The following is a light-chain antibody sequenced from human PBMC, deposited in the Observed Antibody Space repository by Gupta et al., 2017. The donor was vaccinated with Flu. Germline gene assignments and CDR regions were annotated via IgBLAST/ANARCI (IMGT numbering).Light chain of an antibody. J-gene: IGLJ2*01. CDR1: SRDVGSYNL. CDR2: EGS. Sequence: SALTQPASVSGSPGQSLPLSCTGTSRDVGSYNLVSWYQQHPGKAPKLMIYEGSKRPSGVSNRFSGSKSGNTASLTISGLQADDEADYYCCSYAGSSTFHVVFGGGTKLTVL. V-gene: IGLV2-23*01. CDR3: CSYAGSSTFHVV.